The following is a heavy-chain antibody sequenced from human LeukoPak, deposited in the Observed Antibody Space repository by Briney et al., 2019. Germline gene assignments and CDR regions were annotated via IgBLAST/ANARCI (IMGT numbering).Heavy chain of an antibody. J-gene: IGHJ3*02. CDR3: ATSPPLWNGDAFDI. CDR1: GFTFSSYW. CDR2: IKQDGSEK. V-gene: IGHV3-7*01. D-gene: IGHD1-1*01. Sequence: PGGSLRLSCAASGFTFSSYWMSWVRQAPGKGLEWVANIKQDGSEKYYVDSVKGRFTISRDNAKNSLYLQMNSLRVEDTAVYYCATSPPLWNGDAFDIWGQGTMVTVSS.